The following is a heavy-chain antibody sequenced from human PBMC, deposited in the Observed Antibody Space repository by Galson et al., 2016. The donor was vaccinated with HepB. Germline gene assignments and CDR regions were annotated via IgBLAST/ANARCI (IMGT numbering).Heavy chain of an antibody. CDR3: ARIKRHHVLVYYYYSCSDV. V-gene: IGHV2-26*01. CDR1: GFSLSNARMG. Sequence: ALVKPTQTLTLTCTVSGFSLSNARMGVTWIRQPPGKALEWLAHIFSNAEKSYSTSLKSRLTISKDTSKSQVVLTMTNMDPVDTATYYCARIKRHHVLVYYYYSCSDVWGQGTTVTVSS. CDR2: IFSNAEK. D-gene: IGHD1-14*01. J-gene: IGHJ6*02.